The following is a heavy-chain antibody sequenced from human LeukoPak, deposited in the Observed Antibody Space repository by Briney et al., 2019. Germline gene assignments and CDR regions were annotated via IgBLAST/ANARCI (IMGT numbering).Heavy chain of an antibody. Sequence: GASVKVSCKASGYAFTGYYMHWVRQAPGQGLEWMGWINPNSGGTNYAQKFQGRVTMTRDTSISTAYMELSRLRSDETAVYYCASREVIIAVAVPNDAFDIWGQGTMVTVSS. V-gene: IGHV1-2*02. CDR1: GYAFTGYY. CDR3: ASREVIIAVAVPNDAFDI. J-gene: IGHJ3*02. CDR2: INPNSGGT. D-gene: IGHD6-19*01.